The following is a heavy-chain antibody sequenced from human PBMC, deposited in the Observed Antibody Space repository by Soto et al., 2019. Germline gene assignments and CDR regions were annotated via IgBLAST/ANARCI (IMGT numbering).Heavy chain of an antibody. D-gene: IGHD3-3*01. CDR2: ISRDGSYI. V-gene: IGHV3-30*04. J-gene: IGHJ5*01. CDR1: GFTFSRHA. CDR3: ARTRNGGVADSFDS. Sequence: QVQLVESGGGEVQPGGSLRLSCAASGFTFSRHAIHWVRLTPGRGLEWVLAISRDGSYIYYTDSVKGRFTVSRDKSKNTVFVQMNRLIPDDTALYFCARTRNGGVADSFDSWGQGTRVTVSS.